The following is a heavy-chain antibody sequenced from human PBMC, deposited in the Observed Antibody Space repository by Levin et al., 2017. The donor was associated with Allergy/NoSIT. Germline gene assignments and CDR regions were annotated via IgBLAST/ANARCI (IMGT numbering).Heavy chain of an antibody. D-gene: IGHD2-21*02. CDR3: AKNPCGGDCYHYFDY. V-gene: IGHV3-23*01. CDR2: ISGSGGST. CDR1: GFTFSSYA. Sequence: ASVKVSCAASGFTFSSYAMSWVRQAPGKGLEWVSTISGSGGSTYYADSVKGRFTISRDNSKNTLYLQMNSLRAEDTAVYYCAKNPCGGDCYHYFDYWGQGTLVTVSS. J-gene: IGHJ4*02.